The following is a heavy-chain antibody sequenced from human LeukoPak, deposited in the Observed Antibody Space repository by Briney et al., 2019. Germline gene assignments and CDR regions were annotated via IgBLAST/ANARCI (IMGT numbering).Heavy chain of an antibody. CDR3: ARVDYGDYFDY. Sequence: ASVKVSCKASGYTFSAYYMHWVRQAPGQGLEWMGWINPNSGGTNYAQKFQGRVTMTRDTSISTAFMELSSLRSDDTAVYYCARVDYGDYFDYWGQGTLVTVSS. CDR2: INPNSGGT. D-gene: IGHD4-17*01. V-gene: IGHV1-2*02. CDR1: GYTFSAYY. J-gene: IGHJ4*02.